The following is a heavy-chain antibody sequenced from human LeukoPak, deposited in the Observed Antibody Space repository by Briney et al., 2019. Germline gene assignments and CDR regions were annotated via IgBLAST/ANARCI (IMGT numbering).Heavy chain of an antibody. D-gene: IGHD4-17*01. CDR3: AISTLHDYGDYDFDY. CDR2: ISGDGGST. Sequence: HPGGSLRLSCAASGFTFDDYAMHWVRQAPGKGLEWVSLISGDGGSTYYADSVKGRFTISRDNSKNSLYLQMNSLRTEDTALYYCAISTLHDYGDYDFDYWGQGTLVTVSS. V-gene: IGHV3-43*02. CDR1: GFTFDDYA. J-gene: IGHJ4*02.